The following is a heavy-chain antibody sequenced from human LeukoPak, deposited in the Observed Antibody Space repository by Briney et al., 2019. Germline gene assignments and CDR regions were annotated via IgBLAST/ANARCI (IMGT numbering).Heavy chain of an antibody. CDR1: GYIFTNNA. CDR2: INAGNGNT. J-gene: IGHJ4*02. D-gene: IGHD6-13*01. V-gene: IGHV1-3*01. CDR3: AREYVAEFDY. Sequence: ASVKVSCKASGYIFTNNAMHWVRQAPGQRLEWMGWINAGNGNTKYSQKFQGRVTITRDTSASTAYMELSSLRSEDTAVYYCAREYVAEFDYWGQGTLVTVSS.